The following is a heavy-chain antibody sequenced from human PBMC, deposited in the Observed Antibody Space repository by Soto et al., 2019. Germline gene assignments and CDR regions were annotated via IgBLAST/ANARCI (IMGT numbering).Heavy chain of an antibody. Sequence: VQLLESGGALVQRGGSLRIACAASGFTFSNQVMHWIRQAPGKGLEWVSAVSGNGVTTEYTDSVTGRFSISLDNSENTVYLHMGSLRAEDTAVYFCAKGGPFVTMIRGDLDSWGQGTLVTVSS. CDR1: GFTFSNQV. D-gene: IGHD3-10*01. CDR3: AKGGPFVTMIRGDLDS. CDR2: VSGNGVTT. J-gene: IGHJ5*01. V-gene: IGHV3-23*01.